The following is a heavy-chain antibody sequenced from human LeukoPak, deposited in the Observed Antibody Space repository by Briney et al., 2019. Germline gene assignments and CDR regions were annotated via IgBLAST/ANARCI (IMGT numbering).Heavy chain of an antibody. CDR3: AKVRVDVYVSANDY. V-gene: IGHV3-30*18. Sequence: HPGRSLRLSCAPSGFTFSSYGMQWVRQAPGMGLVWVAVISYDGSNKYYADSVKGRFTISRDNSRNTLYLQMNSLRAEDTALYYCAKVRVDVYVSANDYWGQGTVVTVSS. CDR1: GFTFSSYG. D-gene: IGHD5/OR15-5a*01. CDR2: ISYDGSNK. J-gene: IGHJ4*02.